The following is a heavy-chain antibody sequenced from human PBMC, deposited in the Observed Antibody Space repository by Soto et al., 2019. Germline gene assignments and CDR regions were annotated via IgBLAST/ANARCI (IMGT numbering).Heavy chain of an antibody. CDR1: GGSTRGYY. CDR3: ARARVTTMAHDY. J-gene: IGHJ4*02. CDR2: LYYGGNT. Sequence: SETLSLTCTVSGGSTRGYYWTWIRQPPGKGLEWIGYLYYGGNTNYNASLKSRVTISVDTSKNQFSLMLSSVTAADTAVHYCARARVTTMAHDYWGQGALVTVSS. V-gene: IGHV4-59*01. D-gene: IGHD5-18*01.